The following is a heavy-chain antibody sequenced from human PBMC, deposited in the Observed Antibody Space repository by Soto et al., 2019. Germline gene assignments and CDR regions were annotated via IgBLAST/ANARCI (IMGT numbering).Heavy chain of an antibody. V-gene: IGHV3-23*01. CDR1: GFTFSSYA. J-gene: IGHJ3*02. D-gene: IGHD2-2*01. Sequence: GGSLRLSCAASGFTFSSYAMSWVRQAPGKGLEWVSAISGSGGSTYYAGSVKGRFTISRDNSKNTLYLQMNSLRAEDTAVYYCAKDWAGYCSSTSCSQDAFDIWGQGTMVTVSS. CDR3: AKDWAGYCSSTSCSQDAFDI. CDR2: ISGSGGST.